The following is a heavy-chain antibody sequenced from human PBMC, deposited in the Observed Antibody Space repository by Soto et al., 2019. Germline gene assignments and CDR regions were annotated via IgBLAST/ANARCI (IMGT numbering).Heavy chain of an antibody. CDR1: GVTFSSYC. Sequence: PGGSLRLSCAASGVTFSSYCRHWVRQAPGKGLVWVSRINSDGSSTSYADSVKGRFTISRDNAKNTLYLQMNSLRAEDTAVYYCARYYYDSSGYTYDYWGQGTLVTVSS. CDR3: ARYYYDSSGYTYDY. D-gene: IGHD3-22*01. J-gene: IGHJ4*02. CDR2: INSDGSST. V-gene: IGHV3-74*01.